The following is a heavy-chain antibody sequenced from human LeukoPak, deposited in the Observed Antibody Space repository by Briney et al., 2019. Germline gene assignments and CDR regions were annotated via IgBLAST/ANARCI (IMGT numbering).Heavy chain of an antibody. CDR2: IYSGGST. V-gene: IGHV3-53*01. J-gene: IGHJ4*02. Sequence: PGASLRLSCAASGFTVSSNYMSWVRQAPGKGLEWVSVIYSGGSTYYADSVKGRFTISRDNSKNTLYLQMNSLRAEDTAVYYCASSAPRGWQYYFDYWGQGTLVTVSS. CDR3: ASSAPRGWQYYFDY. D-gene: IGHD2-15*01. CDR1: GFTVSSNY.